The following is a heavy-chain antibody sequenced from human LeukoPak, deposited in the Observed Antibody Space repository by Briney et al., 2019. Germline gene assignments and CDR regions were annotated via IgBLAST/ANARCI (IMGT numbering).Heavy chain of an antibody. Sequence: HPGGSLRLFCAASGFTLSSYAMSWAPQAPGKGLVGVSAIRDSGGSTYYADSAKRRFTISRDNSKNTLYLQMNRLIAEDTAVYYCAKGGGSGWYCSNHWGQGTLVTVSS. CDR3: AKGGGSGWYCSNH. CDR2: IRDSGGST. D-gene: IGHD6-19*01. V-gene: IGHV3-23*01. CDR1: GFTLSSYA. J-gene: IGHJ5*02.